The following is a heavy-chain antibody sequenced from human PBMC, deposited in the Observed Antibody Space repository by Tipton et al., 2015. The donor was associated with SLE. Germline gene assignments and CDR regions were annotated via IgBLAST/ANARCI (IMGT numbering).Heavy chain of an antibody. CDR3: ARGADP. Sequence: TLSLTCTVSGGSISSHYWSWIRQPPGKGLEWIGYIYYSGSISYNPSLKSRVTISVDTSKNQFSLKLSSVTAADTAVYYCARGADPWGQGTLVTVSS. V-gene: IGHV4-59*11. CDR2: IYYSGSI. J-gene: IGHJ5*02. CDR1: GGSISSHY.